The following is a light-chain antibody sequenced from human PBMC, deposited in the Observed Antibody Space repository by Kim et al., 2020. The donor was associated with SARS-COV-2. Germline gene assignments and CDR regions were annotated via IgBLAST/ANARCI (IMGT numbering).Light chain of an antibody. CDR2: QDS. CDR3: QAWDSRTV. Sequence: SYELTQPPSVSVSPGQTASITCSGDKLGDKYACWYQQKPGQSPVLVIYQDSKRPSGIPERFSGSNSGNTATLTISGTQAMDEADYYCQAWDSRTVFGGGTQLTV. V-gene: IGLV3-1*01. J-gene: IGLJ2*01. CDR1: KLGDKY.